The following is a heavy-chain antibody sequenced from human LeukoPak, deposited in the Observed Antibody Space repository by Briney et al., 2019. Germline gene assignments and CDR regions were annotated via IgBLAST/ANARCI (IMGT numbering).Heavy chain of an antibody. CDR3: AREDIVVGEPHDY. CDR2: INPNSGGT. J-gene: IGHJ4*02. Sequence: GASVKVSCKASGCTFTGYYMHWVRQAPGQGLEWMGWINPNSGGTNYAQKFQGRVTMTRDTSISTAYMELSRLRSDDTAVYYCAREDIVVGEPHDYWGQGTLVTVSS. V-gene: IGHV1-2*02. D-gene: IGHD2-2*01. CDR1: GCTFTGYY.